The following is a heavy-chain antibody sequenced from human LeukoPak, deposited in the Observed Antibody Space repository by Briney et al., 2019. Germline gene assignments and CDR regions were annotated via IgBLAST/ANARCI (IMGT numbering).Heavy chain of an antibody. CDR3: ARDVDTAMVSYFDY. J-gene: IGHJ4*02. CDR1: GFTFSSYW. CDR2: IKQDGSEK. V-gene: IGHV3-7*01. Sequence: TGGSLRLSCAASGFTFSSYWMSWVRQAPGKGLEWVVNIKQDGSEKYYVDSVKGRFTISRDNAKNSLYLQMNSLRAEDTAVYYCARDVDTAMVSYFDYWGQGTLVTVSS. D-gene: IGHD5-18*01.